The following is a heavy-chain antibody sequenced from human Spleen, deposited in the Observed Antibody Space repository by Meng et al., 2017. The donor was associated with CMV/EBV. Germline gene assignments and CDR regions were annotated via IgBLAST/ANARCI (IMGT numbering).Heavy chain of an antibody. CDR2: ISAYNGNT. J-gene: IGHJ6*02. Sequence: ASVKVSCKASGYTFTSYGISWVRQAPGQGLEWMGWISAYNGNTNYAQKFQDRVTMTTDTSTSTAYLELRSLRSDDTAVYYCARDNTHYDILTGYYLLRTYYYGMDVWGQGTTVTVSS. CDR3: ARDNTHYDILTGYYLLRTYYYGMDV. CDR1: GYTFTSYG. D-gene: IGHD3-9*01. V-gene: IGHV1-18*01.